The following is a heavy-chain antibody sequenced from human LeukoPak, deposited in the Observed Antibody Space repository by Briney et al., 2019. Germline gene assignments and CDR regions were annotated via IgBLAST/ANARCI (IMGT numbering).Heavy chain of an antibody. D-gene: IGHD3-3*01. Sequence: ASVKVSCKASRYTFTSYYMHWVRQAPGQGLEWMGIINPSGGSTSYAQKFQGRVTMTRDTSTSTVYMELSSLRSEDTAVYYCARDEQSGYFDYWGQGTLVTVSS. J-gene: IGHJ4*02. CDR3: ARDEQSGYFDY. CDR1: RYTFTSYY. V-gene: IGHV1-46*01. CDR2: INPSGGST.